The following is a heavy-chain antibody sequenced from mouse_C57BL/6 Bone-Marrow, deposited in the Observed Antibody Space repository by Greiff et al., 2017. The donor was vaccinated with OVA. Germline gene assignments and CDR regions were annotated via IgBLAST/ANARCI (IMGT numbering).Heavy chain of an antibody. Sequence: QVQLQQPGAELVKPGASVKLSCKASGYTFTSYWMQWVKQRPGQGLEWIGEIDPSDSYTNYNQKFKGKATLTVDTSSSTAYMQLSSLTSEDSAVYYGATPYYGSSSWFAYWGQGTLVTVSA. D-gene: IGHD1-1*01. V-gene: IGHV1-50*01. CDR3: ATPYYGSSSWFAY. CDR2: IDPSDSYT. CDR1: GYTFTSYW. J-gene: IGHJ3*01.